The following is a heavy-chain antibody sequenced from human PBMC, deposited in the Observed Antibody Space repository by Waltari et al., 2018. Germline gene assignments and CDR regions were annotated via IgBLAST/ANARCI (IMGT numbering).Heavy chain of an antibody. V-gene: IGHV3-23*01. D-gene: IGHD2-21*01. CDR2: VGSSGAAT. J-gene: IGHJ4*02. CDR1: GFTFGDCA. Sequence: EVQLLESGGGLVQPGGSLRLSCTVSGFTFGDCAVTWVRQAPGKGLEWVALVGSSGAATYYADSVKGRFSISRDNSRNTLYLQMNSLRAEDTAMYYCAKRGAPGELWFFDYWGQGNLVTVSS. CDR3: AKRGAPGELWFFDY.